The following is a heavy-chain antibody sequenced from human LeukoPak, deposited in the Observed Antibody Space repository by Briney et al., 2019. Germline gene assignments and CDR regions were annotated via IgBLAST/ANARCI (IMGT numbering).Heavy chain of an antibody. D-gene: IGHD6-13*01. Sequence: KTSETLSLTCTVSGGSISSYYWSWIRQPPGKGLEWIGYMYYSGSNNYKPSLKSRVTISVDTSKNQFSLKLSSVTAADTAVYYCAREKYSSSWYGNWFDPWGQGTLVTVSS. CDR2: MYYSGSN. V-gene: IGHV4-59*12. CDR1: GGSISSYY. J-gene: IGHJ5*02. CDR3: AREKYSSSWYGNWFDP.